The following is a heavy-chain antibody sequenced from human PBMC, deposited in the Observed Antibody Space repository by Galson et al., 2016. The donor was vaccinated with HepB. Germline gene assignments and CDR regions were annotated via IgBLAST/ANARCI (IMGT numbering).Heavy chain of an antibody. D-gene: IGHD1-26*01. CDR3: ARHRNRYSGNYQSFDY. CDR1: GGTFSSYA. V-gene: IGHV1-69*13. J-gene: IGHJ4*02. Sequence: SVKVSCKASGGTFSSYAISWVRQAPGQGLEWMGGIIPTFGTANYAHKFQGRVTITADESTSTAYMELSSLRSEDTAVYYCARHRNRYSGNYQSFDYWGQGTLVTVSS. CDR2: IIPTFGTA.